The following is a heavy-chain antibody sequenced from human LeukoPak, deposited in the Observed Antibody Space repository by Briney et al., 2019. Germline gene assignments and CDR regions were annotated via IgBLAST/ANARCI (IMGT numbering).Heavy chain of an antibody. CDR1: GGSISSTNW. J-gene: IGHJ6*03. CDR2: IYHIGST. V-gene: IGHV4-4*02. CDR3: ARDPTYYYYMDV. Sequence: SGTLSLTCAVSGGSISSTNWWNWVRQPPGKGLEWIGEIYHIGSTNYNPSLKSRVTISVDKSKNQFSLKLRSVTAADTAVYYCARDPTYYYYMDVWGKGTTVTVSS.